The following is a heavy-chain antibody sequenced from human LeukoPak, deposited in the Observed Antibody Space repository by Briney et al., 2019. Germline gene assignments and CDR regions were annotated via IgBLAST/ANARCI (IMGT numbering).Heavy chain of an antibody. V-gene: IGHV3-66*01. J-gene: IGHJ5*02. CDR2: IYSGGST. CDR1: GFTVSSNY. Sequence: GGSLRLSCAASGFTVSSNYMSWVRQAPGKGLEWVSVIYSGGSTYYADSVKGRFTISRDNAKSSVFLQMNSLRVEDTAMYYCVRGRGWFDLWGQGTLVTVSS. CDR3: VRGRGWFDL.